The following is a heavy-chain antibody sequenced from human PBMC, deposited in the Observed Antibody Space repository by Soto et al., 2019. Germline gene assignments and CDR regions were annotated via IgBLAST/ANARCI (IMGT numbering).Heavy chain of an antibody. CDR2: ISDYGRV. V-gene: IGHV3-74*01. Sequence: GGSLRLSCAASGFTFRNYWMHWVRQAPGKGLVWVSRISDYGRVNYADSVEGRFTISRDDAKSELYLQMSSLRLEDTAVYYCASGGVETFDYWGQGALVTVSS. D-gene: IGHD3-3*01. CDR3: ASGGVETFDY. J-gene: IGHJ4*02. CDR1: GFTFRNYW.